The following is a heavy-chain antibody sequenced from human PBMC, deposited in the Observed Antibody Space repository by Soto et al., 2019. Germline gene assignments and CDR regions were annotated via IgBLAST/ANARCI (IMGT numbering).Heavy chain of an antibody. D-gene: IGHD2-2*02. V-gene: IGHV4-34*01. Sequence: SETLSLTCAAYGGSFSGYYWSWIRQPPGKGLEWIGEINHSGSTNYNPSLKSRVTISVDTSKNQFSLKLSSVTAADTAVYYCARRAGDIVVVPAAIRGYYYMDVWGKGTTVTVSS. CDR3: ARRAGDIVVVPAAIRGYYYMDV. J-gene: IGHJ6*03. CDR1: GGSFSGYY. CDR2: INHSGST.